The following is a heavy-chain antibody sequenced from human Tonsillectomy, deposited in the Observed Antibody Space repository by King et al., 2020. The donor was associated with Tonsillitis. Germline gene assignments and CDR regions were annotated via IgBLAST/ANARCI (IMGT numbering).Heavy chain of an antibody. J-gene: IGHJ6*02. CDR2: IIPIFGTA. D-gene: IGHD1-26*01. CDR1: GGTFSSYA. V-gene: IGHV1-69*01. Sequence: QLVQSGAEVKKPGSSVKVSCKASGGTFSSYAISWVRQAPGQGLEWMGGIIPIFGTANYAQKFQGRVTITADESTGTAYMELSSLRSEDTAVYYCASVIVGATEVAYYYYGMDVWGQGTTVTVSS. CDR3: ASVIVGATEVAYYYYGMDV.